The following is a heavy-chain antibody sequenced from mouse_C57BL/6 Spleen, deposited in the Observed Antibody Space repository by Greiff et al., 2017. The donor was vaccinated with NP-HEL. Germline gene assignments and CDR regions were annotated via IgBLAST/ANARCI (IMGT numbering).Heavy chain of an antibody. CDR2: IYPGDGDT. V-gene: IGHV1-82*01. Sequence: QVQLKESGPELVKPGASVKISCKASGYAFSSSWMNWVKQRPGKGLEWIGRIYPGDGDTNYNGKFKGKATLTADKSSSTAYMQLSSLTSEDSAVYFCARGGWGYAMDYWGQGTSVTVSS. D-gene: IGHD2-3*01. CDR3: ARGGWGYAMDY. J-gene: IGHJ4*01. CDR1: GYAFSSSW.